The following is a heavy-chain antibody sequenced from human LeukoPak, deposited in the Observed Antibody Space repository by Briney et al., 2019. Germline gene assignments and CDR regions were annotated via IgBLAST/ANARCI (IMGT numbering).Heavy chain of an antibody. Sequence: KSSETLSLTCTVSGGSISSSYSYWGWIRQPPGKGLEWIGNIYYSGSTYYSPSLTSRVTVSVDTSENQFSLKLSSVTAADTAVYYCARVSGAIFTISGSYPGYFDYWGQGTLVTVSS. CDR1: GGSISSSYSY. D-gene: IGHD1-26*01. J-gene: IGHJ4*02. CDR2: IYYSGST. CDR3: ARVSGAIFTISGSYPGYFDY. V-gene: IGHV4-39*07.